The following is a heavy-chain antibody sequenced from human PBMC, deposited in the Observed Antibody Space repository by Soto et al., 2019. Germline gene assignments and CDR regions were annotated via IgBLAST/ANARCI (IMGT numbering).Heavy chain of an antibody. D-gene: IGHD3-10*01. Sequence: SVKVSCKASGGTFSSYATSWVRQAPGQGLEWMGGIIPIFGTANYAQKFQGRVTITADESTSTAYMELSSLRSEDTAVYYCARDLVTMVRGVIIKDYYYGMDVWGQGTTVTVSS. CDR3: ARDLVTMVRGVIIKDYYYGMDV. CDR2: IIPIFGTA. J-gene: IGHJ6*02. V-gene: IGHV1-69*13. CDR1: GGTFSSYA.